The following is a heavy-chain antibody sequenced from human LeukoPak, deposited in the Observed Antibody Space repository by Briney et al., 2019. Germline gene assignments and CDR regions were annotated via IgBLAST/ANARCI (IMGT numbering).Heavy chain of an antibody. CDR3: ARGIAVAGTRDY. CDR2: ISGSTSYI. J-gene: IGHJ4*02. V-gene: IGHV3-21*01. D-gene: IGHD6-19*01. CDR1: GFTFSNYN. Sequence: PGGSLRLSCAASGFTFSNYNMNWVRQAPGKGLEWVSSISGSTSYIYYAESVKGRFTISRDNAKNSLYLQMNSLRAEDTAVYYCARGIAVAGTRDYWGQGTLVTVSS.